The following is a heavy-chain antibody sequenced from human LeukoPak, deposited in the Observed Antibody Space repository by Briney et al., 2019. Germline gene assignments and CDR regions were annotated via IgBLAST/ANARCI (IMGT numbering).Heavy chain of an antibody. J-gene: IGHJ3*02. CDR1: GGSISSHY. CDR3: ARVLGNDAFDI. V-gene: IGHV4-59*11. Sequence: PSETLSLTCTVSGGSISSHYWSWIRQPPGKGLEWIGYIYYSGSTNYNPSLKSRVTISADTSKNQFSLKLSSVTAADTAVYYCARVLGNDAFDIWGQGTMVTVSS. CDR2: IYYSGST. D-gene: IGHD2-8*02.